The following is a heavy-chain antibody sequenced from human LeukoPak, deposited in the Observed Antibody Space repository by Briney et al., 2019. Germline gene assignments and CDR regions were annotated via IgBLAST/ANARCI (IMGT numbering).Heavy chain of an antibody. Sequence: ASVKVSCKASGYTFTSFDINWVRQAPGQGLEWLGWLNPNSGNSGYAQKFQGRVTMTRATSISTAYMELTSLTSGDTAVYYCARGSTIMDVWGQGTTVTVSS. V-gene: IGHV1-8*01. J-gene: IGHJ6*02. CDR3: ARGSTIMDV. D-gene: IGHD5/OR15-5a*01. CDR2: LNPNSGNS. CDR1: GYTFTSFD.